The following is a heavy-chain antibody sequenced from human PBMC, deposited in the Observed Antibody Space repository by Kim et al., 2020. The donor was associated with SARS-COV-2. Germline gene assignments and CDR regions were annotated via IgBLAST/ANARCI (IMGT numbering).Heavy chain of an antibody. Sequence: GGSLRLSCAASGFTLSSYWMHWVRQIPGKGLVWVSRINTDGSKTNYADSVKGRFTISRDNARNTLYLQMNSLRAEDTALYYCVRRRPREGAINDAFDIWGQGTMVTVYS. CDR1: GFTLSSYW. D-gene: IGHD1-26*01. CDR3: VRRRPREGAINDAFDI. J-gene: IGHJ3*02. V-gene: IGHV3-74*01. CDR2: INTDGSKT.